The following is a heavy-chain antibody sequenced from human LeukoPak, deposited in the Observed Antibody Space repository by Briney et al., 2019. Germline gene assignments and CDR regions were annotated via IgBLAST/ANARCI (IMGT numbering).Heavy chain of an antibody. D-gene: IGHD5-18*01. CDR2: INSDGSST. CDR3: ASWGLGQLWFENTGDY. Sequence: GGSLRLSCAASGFTFDDYGMSWVRQAPVKGLVWVSRINSDGSSTSHADSVKGRFTISRDNAKNTLYLQMNSLRAEDTAVYYCASWGLGQLWFENTGDYWGQGTLVTVSS. J-gene: IGHJ4*02. V-gene: IGHV3-74*01. CDR1: GFTFDDYG.